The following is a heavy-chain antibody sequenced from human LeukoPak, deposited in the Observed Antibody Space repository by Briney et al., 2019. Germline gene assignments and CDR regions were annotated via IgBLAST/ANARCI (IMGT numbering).Heavy chain of an antibody. V-gene: IGHV4-34*01. D-gene: IGHD5-12*01. CDR3: ARHFGIVATRKNWFDP. CDR2: INHSGSI. Sequence: SETLSLTCAVYGGSFSGYYWSWIRQPPGKGLEWIGEINHSGSINYNPSLKSRVTISVDTSKTQFSLKLSSGTAADTAVYYCARHFGIVATRKNWFDPWGQGTLVTVSS. J-gene: IGHJ5*02. CDR1: GGSFSGYY.